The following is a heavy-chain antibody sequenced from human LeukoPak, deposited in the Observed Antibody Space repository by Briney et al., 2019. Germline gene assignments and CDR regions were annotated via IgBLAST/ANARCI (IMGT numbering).Heavy chain of an antibody. V-gene: IGHV3-74*01. Sequence: GGSLRLSCAASGFTFSSYWMHWLRQAPGKGLVWVSRISTYGSSTNSADSVKGRLTISRDNAKNTLYLQMNSPRAEDTAVYYCVREYSSSSGRAFDIWGQGTMVTVSP. CDR2: ISTYGSST. CDR1: GFTFSSYW. J-gene: IGHJ3*02. D-gene: IGHD6-6*01. CDR3: VREYSSSSGRAFDI.